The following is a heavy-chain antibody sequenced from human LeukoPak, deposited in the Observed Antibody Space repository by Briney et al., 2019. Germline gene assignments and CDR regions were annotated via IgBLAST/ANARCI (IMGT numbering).Heavy chain of an antibody. CDR2: ISSSSSYI. D-gene: IGHD3-22*01. CDR3: ARGRDSSGLSESDY. Sequence: GGSLRLSCAASGFTFSSYSMNWVRQAPGKGLEWVSSISSSSSYIYYADSVKGRFTISRDNAKNSPYLQMNSLRAEDTAVYFCARGRDSSGLSESDYWGQGTLVTVSS. CDR1: GFTFSSYS. V-gene: IGHV3-21*01. J-gene: IGHJ4*02.